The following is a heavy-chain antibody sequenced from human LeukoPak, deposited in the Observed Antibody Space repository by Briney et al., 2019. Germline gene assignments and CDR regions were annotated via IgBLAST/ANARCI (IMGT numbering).Heavy chain of an antibody. CDR3: ARAWAAAGTFADHFDY. CDR2: IYYSGST. J-gene: IGHJ4*02. CDR1: GGSISSGGYY. Sequence: PSETLSLTCTVSGGSISSGGYYWSWIRQHPGKGLEWIGYIYYSGSTYYNPSLKSRVTISVDTSKNQFSLKLSSVTAADTAVYYCARAWAAAGTFADHFDYWGQGTLVTVSS. D-gene: IGHD6-13*01. V-gene: IGHV4-31*03.